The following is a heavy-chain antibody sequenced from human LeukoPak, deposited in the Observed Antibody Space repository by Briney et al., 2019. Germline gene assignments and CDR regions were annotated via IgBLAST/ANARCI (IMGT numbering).Heavy chain of an antibody. V-gene: IGHV1-69*04. CDR2: IIPILGMA. CDR3: ARERDGEGMIVVLGAFDY. D-gene: IGHD3-22*01. CDR1: GGTFSSYA. J-gene: IGHJ4*02. Sequence: ASVKVSCKASGGTFSSYAISWVRQAPGQGLEWMGRIIPILGMANYAQKFQGRVTITADKSTSTAYMELSSLRSDDTAVCYCARERDGEGMIVVLGAFDYWGQGTLVTVSS.